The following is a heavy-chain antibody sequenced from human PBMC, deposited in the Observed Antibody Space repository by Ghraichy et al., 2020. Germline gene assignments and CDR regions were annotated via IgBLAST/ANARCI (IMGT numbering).Heavy chain of an antibody. CDR1: GGSISSYY. D-gene: IGHD3-3*01. CDR2: IYYTGST. CDR3: ARAPITASYYYGMDV. V-gene: IGHV4-59*01. Sequence: SQTLSLTCTVSGGSISSYYWSWIRQPPGQGLEWIGYIYYTGSTNYNPSLQSRLTISVDTSKNQFSLKLSSATAADTAVYYCARAPITASYYYGMDVWGQGTTVTVSS. J-gene: IGHJ6*02.